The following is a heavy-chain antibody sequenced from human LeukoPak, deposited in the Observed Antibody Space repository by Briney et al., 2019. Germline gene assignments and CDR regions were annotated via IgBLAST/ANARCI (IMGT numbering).Heavy chain of an antibody. CDR1: GFTFSSYT. D-gene: IGHD6-25*01. CDR3: ARFAAGGSYYYYMDV. V-gene: IGHV3-48*01. Sequence: GGSLRLSCAASGFTFSSYTMNWVRQPPGKGLEWVSNIGTSSTTIYYADSVKGRFTISRDNAKNSLYLQMNSLRADDTAVYHCARFAAGGSYYYYMDVWGKGTTVTVSS. CDR2: IGTSSTTI. J-gene: IGHJ6*03.